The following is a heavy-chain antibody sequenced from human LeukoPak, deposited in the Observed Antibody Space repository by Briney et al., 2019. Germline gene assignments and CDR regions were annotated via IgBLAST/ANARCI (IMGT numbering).Heavy chain of an antibody. CDR2: IYTCGST. CDR1: GGSISSGSYY. Sequence: PSQTLSLTCTVSGGSISSGSYYWSWIRQPAGKGLEWIGRIYTCGSTNYNPSLKSRVTISVDTSKNQFSLKLSSVTAADTAVYYCARSYYVWGSYRNNWFDPWGQGTLVTVSS. CDR3: ARSYYVWGSYRNNWFDP. V-gene: IGHV4-61*02. J-gene: IGHJ5*02. D-gene: IGHD3-16*02.